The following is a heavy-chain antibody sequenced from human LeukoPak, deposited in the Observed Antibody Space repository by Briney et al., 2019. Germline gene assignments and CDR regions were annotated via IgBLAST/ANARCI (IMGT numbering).Heavy chain of an antibody. CDR1: GYTFTGYY. Sequence: GASVKVSCKASGYTFTGYYMHWVRQAPGQGLEWMGWINPNSGGTNYAQKFQGRVTMTRDTSISTAYMELSRLRSDDTAVYYCARDQYGYYYDVRGAFDIWGQGTMVTVSS. CDR2: INPNSGGT. D-gene: IGHD3-22*01. J-gene: IGHJ3*02. V-gene: IGHV1-2*02. CDR3: ARDQYGYYYDVRGAFDI.